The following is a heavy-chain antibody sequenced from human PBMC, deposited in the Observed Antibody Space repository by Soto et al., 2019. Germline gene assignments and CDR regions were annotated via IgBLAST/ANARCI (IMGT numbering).Heavy chain of an antibody. CDR2: ISSSSSYI. J-gene: IGHJ3*02. CDR1: GFTFSSYG. V-gene: IGHV3-21*01. Sequence: EVQLVESGGGLVKPGGSLRLSCAASGFTFSSYGMNWVRQAPGKGLEWVSSISSSSSYIYYADSVKGRFTISRDNAKNSLYLQMNSLRAEDTAVYYCARSIQVLRFLEWYVNDAFDIWGQGTMVTVSS. CDR3: ARSIQVLRFLEWYVNDAFDI. D-gene: IGHD3-3*01.